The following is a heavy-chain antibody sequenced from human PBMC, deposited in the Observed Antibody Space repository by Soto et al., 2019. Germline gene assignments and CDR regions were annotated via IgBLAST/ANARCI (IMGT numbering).Heavy chain of an antibody. CDR2: INHSGST. CDR1: GGSFSGYY. V-gene: IGHV4-34*01. CDR3: AIQSYGDFRY. J-gene: IGHJ2*01. D-gene: IGHD4-17*01. Sequence: QVHLQQRGAGLLKPSETLSLTCAVYGGSFSGYYWSWIRQPPGKGLEWIGEINHSGSTNYNPSLKSRGTISVDTSKNQFSLKLSSVTAADTAVYHCAIQSYGDFRYWGRGTLVTVSS.